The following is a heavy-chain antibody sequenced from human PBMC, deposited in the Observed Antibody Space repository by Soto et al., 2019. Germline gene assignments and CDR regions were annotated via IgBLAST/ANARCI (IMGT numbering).Heavy chain of an antibody. Sequence: GGSLRLSCAASGFTFSSYAMSWGRQAPGKGLEWVSAISGSGGSTYYADSVKGRFTISRDNSKNTLYLQMNSLRAEDTAVYNCAKMTTAPPGYFDYWGQGTMVTVSS. J-gene: IGHJ4*02. CDR3: AKMTTAPPGYFDY. CDR1: GFTFSSYA. CDR2: ISGSGGST. V-gene: IGHV3-23*01. D-gene: IGHD4-17*01.